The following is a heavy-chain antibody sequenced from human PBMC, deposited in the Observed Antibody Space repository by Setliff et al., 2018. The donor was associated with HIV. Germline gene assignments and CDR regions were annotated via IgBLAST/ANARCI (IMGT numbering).Heavy chain of an antibody. D-gene: IGHD1-1*01. Sequence: GGSLRLSCAASGFTFSTYSMNWVRQAPGRGLEWISYINREETTEWYADSVKGRFIISRDNAKNSLYLQMSSLRAEDTAVYFCVRDINWAFDYWGQGILVTVSS. CDR3: VRDINWAFDY. CDR1: GFTFSTYS. J-gene: IGHJ4*02. V-gene: IGHV3-48*01. CDR2: INREETTE.